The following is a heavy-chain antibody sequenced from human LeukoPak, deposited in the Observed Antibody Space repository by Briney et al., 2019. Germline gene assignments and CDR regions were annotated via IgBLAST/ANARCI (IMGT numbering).Heavy chain of an antibody. V-gene: IGHV3-53*01. D-gene: IGHD6-13*01. Sequence: GGSLRLSCAASGFTVSSNYMSWVRQAPGKGLEWVSVIYSGGSTYYADSVKGRFTISRGNSKNTLYLQMNSLRAEDTAVYYCARGSSWYYFDYWGQGTLVTVSS. CDR1: GFTVSSNY. CDR2: IYSGGST. CDR3: ARGSSWYYFDY. J-gene: IGHJ4*02.